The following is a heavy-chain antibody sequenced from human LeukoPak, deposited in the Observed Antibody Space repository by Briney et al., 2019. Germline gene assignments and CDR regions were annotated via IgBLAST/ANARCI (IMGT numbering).Heavy chain of an antibody. V-gene: IGHV3-64D*06. CDR2: ISSNGGST. Sequence: GGSLRLSCSASGFTFSSYAMHWLRQAPGTGVEYVSAISSNGGSTHYADSVKGRFTISRDNSKNTLYLQMSSLRAEDTAVYYCVKEGDSSSWYEVDYWGQGTLVTVSS. J-gene: IGHJ4*02. CDR1: GFTFSSYA. D-gene: IGHD6-13*01. CDR3: VKEGDSSSWYEVDY.